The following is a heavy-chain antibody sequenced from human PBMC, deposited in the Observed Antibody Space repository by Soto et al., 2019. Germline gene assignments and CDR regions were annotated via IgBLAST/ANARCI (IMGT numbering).Heavy chain of an antibody. CDR2: IYYIGNT. Sequence: SETLSLTCTVSGGSISSGCYYWSWIRQPPGKDLEWIGYIYYIGNTYYNPSLKSRLTISVDTSKKQFSLRLSSVTAADTAVYYWATNGDYYDSSGHNYFQHWGQGTLVTVSS. V-gene: IGHV4-31*03. J-gene: IGHJ1*01. D-gene: IGHD3-22*01. CDR1: GGSISSGCYY. CDR3: ATNGDYYDSSGHNYFQH.